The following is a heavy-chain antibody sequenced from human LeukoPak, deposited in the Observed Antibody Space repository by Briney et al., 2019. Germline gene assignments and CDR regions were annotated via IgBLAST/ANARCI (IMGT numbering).Heavy chain of an antibody. V-gene: IGHV3-43*01. D-gene: IGHD2-21*02. CDR3: AKEVDCPSDCLFFHS. CDR2: INRRGHT. Sequence: GGSLRLSCAASGFTFDRFTIHWVRQTPGKGLEWVSLINRRGHTFYADSVKGRFAISRDNSRNSVFLQMNSLRPEDTALYHCAKEVDCPSDCLFFHSWGQGTLVTVSS. CDR1: GFTFDRFT. J-gene: IGHJ4*02.